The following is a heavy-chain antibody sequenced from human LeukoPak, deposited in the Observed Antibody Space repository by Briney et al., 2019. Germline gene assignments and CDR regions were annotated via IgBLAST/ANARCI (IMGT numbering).Heavy chain of an antibody. Sequence: GSLRLSCAASGFTFSSYAMSWVRQAPGKGLEWVSSISTSSTYIFYADSVKGRFTISRDNAKNSLYLQMNSLRADDTAVYYCATGKHYYDSSGYYFYYFDYWGQGTLVTVSS. CDR3: ATGKHYYDSSGYYFYYFDY. D-gene: IGHD3-22*01. J-gene: IGHJ4*02. V-gene: IGHV3-21*01. CDR1: GFTFSSYA. CDR2: ISTSSTYI.